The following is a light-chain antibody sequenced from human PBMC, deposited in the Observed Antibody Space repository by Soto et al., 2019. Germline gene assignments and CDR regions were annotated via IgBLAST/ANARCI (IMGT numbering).Light chain of an antibody. CDR2: KAS. V-gene: IGKV1-5*03. CDR1: QSITNG. CDR3: QQYDSYPFT. J-gene: IGKJ4*01. Sequence: DIQMTQSPSTLSASEGDRVTITCRAIQSITNGLAWYQQKPGKAPKLLSSKASNLKSAVPSRVSGTGSGTEFTLTISSLHPDNFARYYCQQYDSYPFTFGGGTNVEI.